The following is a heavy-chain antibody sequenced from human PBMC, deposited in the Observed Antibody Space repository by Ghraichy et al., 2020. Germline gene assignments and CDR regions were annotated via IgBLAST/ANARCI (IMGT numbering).Heavy chain of an antibody. CDR3: ARDSGSSGSYWGYYFDS. J-gene: IGHJ4*02. CDR2: ISYDGTSK. V-gene: IGHV3-30*04. CDR1: GFAFNRYA. D-gene: IGHD3-10*01. Sequence: GESLNISCAASGFAFNRYAMHWVRQAPGKGLEWVAVISYDGTSKYYADSVKGRFTISRDNSRNTLFLQMYSLRADDTAVYYCARDSGSSGSYWGYYFDSWGQGTLVTVSS.